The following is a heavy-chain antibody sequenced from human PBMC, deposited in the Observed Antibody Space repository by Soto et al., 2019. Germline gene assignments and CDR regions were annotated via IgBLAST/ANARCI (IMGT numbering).Heavy chain of an antibody. D-gene: IGHD3-22*01. Sequence: SVKVSCKASGGTFSTYTISWVRQAPGQGLEWMGRIIPILNSVNYAQKFQGRVTITADKTTSTAYMELSSLRSEDTAVYYCAGGRRYYDSNGYYNYFDYWGQGTLVTVSS. J-gene: IGHJ4*02. CDR3: AGGRRYYDSNGYYNYFDY. V-gene: IGHV1-69*08. CDR2: IIPILNSV. CDR1: GGTFSTYT.